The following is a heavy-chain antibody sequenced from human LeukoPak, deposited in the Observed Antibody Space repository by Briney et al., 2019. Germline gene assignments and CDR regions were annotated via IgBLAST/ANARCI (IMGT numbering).Heavy chain of an antibody. CDR3: ARGSFHGY. CDR2: ISGSGGST. CDR1: GFTFSSYA. D-gene: IGHD3-10*01. V-gene: IGHV3-23*01. Sequence: GGSLRLSCAASGFTFSSYAMSWVRQAPGKGLEWVSAISGSGGSTYYADSVKGRFTISRDNPNNSLYLQMNSLRAEDTAVYYCARGSFHGYWGQGTLVTVSS. J-gene: IGHJ4*02.